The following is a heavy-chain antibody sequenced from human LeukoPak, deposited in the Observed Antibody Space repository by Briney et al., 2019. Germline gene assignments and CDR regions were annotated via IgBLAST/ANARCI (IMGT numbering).Heavy chain of an antibody. V-gene: IGHV3-66*01. CDR1: GFTVSSKY. D-gene: IGHD4-17*01. CDR3: ARGGYGDYPTDY. J-gene: IGHJ4*02. Sequence: GGSLRLSCAASGFTVSSKYMSWVRQAPGKGLEWVSVIYSGGSTYYADSVKGRFTISRDNSKNTLYLQTNSLRAEDTAVYYCARGGYGDYPTDYWGQGTLVTVSS. CDR2: IYSGGST.